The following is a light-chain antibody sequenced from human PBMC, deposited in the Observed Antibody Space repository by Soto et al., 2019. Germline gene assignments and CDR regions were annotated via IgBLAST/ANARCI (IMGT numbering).Light chain of an antibody. V-gene: IGKV1-5*01. CDR2: DAP. Sequence: DIQMTQSPSTLSASVGDRVTITCRASQSISYWLAWYQQKPGRAPKLLIFDAPSLESGVPSRFSGSGSGTEFTLTISSLQPDDFATYYCQQYNSYSLWTFGQGTKVDIK. CDR1: QSISYW. CDR3: QQYNSYSLWT. J-gene: IGKJ1*01.